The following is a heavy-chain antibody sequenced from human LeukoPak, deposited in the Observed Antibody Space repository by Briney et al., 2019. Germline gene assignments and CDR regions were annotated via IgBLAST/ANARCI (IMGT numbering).Heavy chain of an antibody. CDR2: ISGSGGST. J-gene: IGHJ4*02. Sequence: GGSLRPSCAASGFTFSSYAMSWVRQAPGKGLEWVSAISGSGGSTYYADSVKGRFTISRDNSKNTLYLQMNSPRAEDTAVYYCAKGSYGDYAHWGQGALVTVSS. CDR1: GFTFSSYA. V-gene: IGHV3-23*01. CDR3: AKGSYGDYAH. D-gene: IGHD4-17*01.